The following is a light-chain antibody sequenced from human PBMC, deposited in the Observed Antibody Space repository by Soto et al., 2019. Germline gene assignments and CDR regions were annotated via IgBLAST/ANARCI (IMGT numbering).Light chain of an antibody. Sequence: QSVLTQPASVSGSPGQSITISCTGTSSDVGSYNFVSWYQQYPGKAPKLVIYDVTNRPSGVSDRFSGSKSGNTASLTISGLQAEEEANYYSNSYTAGSTSVCGGGPKVPV. CDR1: SSDVGSYNF. CDR3: NSYTAGSTSV. CDR2: DVT. V-gene: IGLV2-14*01. J-gene: IGLJ3*02.